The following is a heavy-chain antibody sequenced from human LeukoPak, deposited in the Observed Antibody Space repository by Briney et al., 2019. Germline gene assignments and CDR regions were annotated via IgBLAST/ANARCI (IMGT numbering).Heavy chain of an antibody. J-gene: IGHJ3*01. CDR3: ATYSTGFYL. CDR1: GGTFSDYY. CDR2: INHRGST. V-gene: IGHV4-34*08. Sequence: PSETLSLTCAAYGGTFSDYYWTWIRQPPGKGLEWIGEINHRGSTHYNPSLKSRVTISVDTSKKQSSLKLSSVTAADTAAYYCATYSTGFYLWGQGTVVTVSS. D-gene: IGHD6-19*01.